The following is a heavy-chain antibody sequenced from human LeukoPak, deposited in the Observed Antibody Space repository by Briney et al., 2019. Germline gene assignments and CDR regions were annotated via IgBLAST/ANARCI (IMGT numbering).Heavy chain of an antibody. CDR2: IYYSGST. J-gene: IGHJ4*02. D-gene: IGHD1-1*01. CDR3: ARQATGRSDD. CDR1: GGSISSSNW. Sequence: SETLSLTCAVSGGSISSSNWWSWVRQPPGKGLEWIGYIYYSGSTNYNPSLKSRVTISVDTSKNEFSLNLRSVTAADTAVYYCARQATGRSDDWGQGTLVTVSS. V-gene: IGHV4-4*02.